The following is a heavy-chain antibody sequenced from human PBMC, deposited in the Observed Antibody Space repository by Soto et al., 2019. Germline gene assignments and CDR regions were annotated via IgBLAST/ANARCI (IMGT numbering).Heavy chain of an antibody. CDR3: ARGPDDSDVPRWDY. V-gene: IGHV4-4*07. D-gene: IGHD4-17*01. CDR2: IFSSGST. CDR1: GGSINTFY. Sequence: QVRLQESGPGLLKPSETLSLTCPVSGGSINTFYWSWVRQPAGKGLEWIGRIFSSGSTSFNPSLESRVAMSVDTSKNHFSLNLSSVTAADMAVYYCARGPDDSDVPRWDYWGQGTRVTVSS. J-gene: IGHJ4*02.